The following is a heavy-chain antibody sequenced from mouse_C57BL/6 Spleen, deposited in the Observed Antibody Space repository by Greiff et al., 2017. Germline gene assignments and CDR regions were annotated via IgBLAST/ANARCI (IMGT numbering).Heavy chain of an antibody. CDR1: GYSFTSYY. Sequence: VQVVESGPELVKPGASVKISCKASGYSFTSYYIHWVKQRPGQGLEWIGWIYPGSGNTKYNEKFKGKATLTADTSSSTAYMQLSSLTSEDSAVYYCAREGDGNYVGAMDYWGQGTSVTVSS. D-gene: IGHD2-1*01. CDR2: IYPGSGNT. V-gene: IGHV1-66*01. CDR3: AREGDGNYVGAMDY. J-gene: IGHJ4*01.